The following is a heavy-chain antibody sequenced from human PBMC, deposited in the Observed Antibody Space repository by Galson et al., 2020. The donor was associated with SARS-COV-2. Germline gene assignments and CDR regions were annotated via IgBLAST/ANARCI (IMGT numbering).Heavy chain of an antibody. D-gene: IGHD3-9*01. CDR3: ARELDILTGYPCRFDY. CDR1: GGSISSSSYY. J-gene: IGHJ4*02. CDR2: IYYSGST. V-gene: IGHV4-39*02. Sequence: SETLSLTCTVSGGSISSSSYYWGWIRQPPGKGLEWIGSIYYSGSTYHNPTLKSRVTISVDTSKNQFSLKLSSVTAADTAVYYFARELDILTGYPCRFDYWGQGTLVTVSS.